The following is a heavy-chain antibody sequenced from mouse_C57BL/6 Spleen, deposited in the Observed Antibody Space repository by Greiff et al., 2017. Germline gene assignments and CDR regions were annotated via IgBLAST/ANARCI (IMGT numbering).Heavy chain of an antibody. J-gene: IGHJ2*01. V-gene: IGHV1-55*01. CDR2: IYPGSGST. D-gene: IGHD1-1*01. CDR3: ARQIYYCGSSHFDY. Sequence: VKLQQPGAELVKPGASVKMSCKASGYTFTSYWLTWVKQRPGQGLEWIGDIYPGSGSTNYNEKFKSKATLTVDTSSSTAYMQLSSLTSEDSAVYYCARQIYYCGSSHFDYWGQGTTLTVSS. CDR1: GYTFTSYW.